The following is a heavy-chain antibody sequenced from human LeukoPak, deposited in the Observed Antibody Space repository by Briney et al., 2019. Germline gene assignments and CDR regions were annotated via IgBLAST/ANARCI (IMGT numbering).Heavy chain of an antibody. Sequence: GGSLRLSCAASGFTFSNYAMNWVRQVPGKGLEWVSTISASGGNTYYVDSVKGRFTISRDNSKNTLYLQMNSLRAEDTAVYYCAKDRYGSGSLWGQGTLVTVSS. D-gene: IGHD3-10*01. V-gene: IGHV3-23*01. CDR2: ISASGGNT. J-gene: IGHJ4*02. CDR3: AKDRYGSGSL. CDR1: GFTFSNYA.